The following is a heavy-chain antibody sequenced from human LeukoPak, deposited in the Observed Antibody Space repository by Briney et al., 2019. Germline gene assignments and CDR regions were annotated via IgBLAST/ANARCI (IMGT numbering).Heavy chain of an antibody. CDR2: IWYDGSNK. D-gene: IGHD2-2*03. Sequence: PGRSLRFSCAASGFTFSSYGMHWVRQAPGKGLEWVAVIWYDGSNKYYADSVKGRFTISRDNSKNTLYLQMNSLRAEDTAVYYCARGLDSSNGMDVWGKGTTVTVSS. CDR3: ARGLDSSNGMDV. J-gene: IGHJ6*04. CDR1: GFTFSSYG. V-gene: IGHV3-33*01.